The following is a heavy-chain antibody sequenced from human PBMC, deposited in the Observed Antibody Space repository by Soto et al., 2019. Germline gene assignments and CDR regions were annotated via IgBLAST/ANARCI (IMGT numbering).Heavy chain of an antibody. D-gene: IGHD2-2*01. CDR1: GGTFGSYA. V-gene: IGHV1-69*01. CDR3: AREAPYCNSATCPKSYDMDV. CDR2: IIPILNSP. Sequence: QVQLVQSGAEVKKPGSSVKVSCKASGGTFGSYAITWVRRAPGQGLEWLGGIIPILNSPAYAQKFQARVVITADEITNTAYMELNSLRFDDTAVYYCAREAPYCNSATCPKSYDMDVWGQGTTVTVAS. J-gene: IGHJ6*02.